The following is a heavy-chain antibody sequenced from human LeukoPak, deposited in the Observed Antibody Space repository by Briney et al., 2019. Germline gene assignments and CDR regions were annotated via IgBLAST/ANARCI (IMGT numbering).Heavy chain of an antibody. CDR1: GYTFTDYY. J-gene: IGHJ5*02. CDR3: ARGYYDFWSGYPKGVDWFDP. Sequence: ASVKVSCKASGYTFTDYYMHWVRRAPGQGLEWMGWINPNSGGTNYAQKFQGRVTMTRDTSISTAYMELSRLRSDDTAVYYCARGYYDFWSGYPKGVDWFDPWGQGTLVTVSS. CDR2: INPNSGGT. V-gene: IGHV1-2*02. D-gene: IGHD3-3*01.